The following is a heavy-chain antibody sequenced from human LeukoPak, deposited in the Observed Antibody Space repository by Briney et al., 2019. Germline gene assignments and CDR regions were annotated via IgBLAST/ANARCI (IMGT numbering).Heavy chain of an antibody. D-gene: IGHD1-1*01. Sequence: PSETLSLTCAVYGGSFSGYYWSWIRQPPGKGLEWIGEINHCGSTNYHPSLKSRVTISVDTSRNQFSLKLSSVTAADTAVYYCARGYPNERYNWFDPWGQGTLVTVSS. CDR2: INHCGST. CDR1: GGSFSGYY. CDR3: ARGYPNERYNWFDP. V-gene: IGHV4-34*01. J-gene: IGHJ5*02.